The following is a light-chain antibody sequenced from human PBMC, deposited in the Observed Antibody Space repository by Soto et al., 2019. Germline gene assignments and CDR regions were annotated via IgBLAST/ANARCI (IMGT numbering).Light chain of an antibody. CDR3: NSYTGNDNVL. J-gene: IGLJ2*01. CDR1: SSDVGGYNF. Sequence: QSALTQPPSASGSPGQSVTISCSGTSSDVGGYNFVSWFQQHPGKAPELMIYEVSKRPSGVPDRFSGSKSGNTASLTVSGLQADDEADYYCNSYTGNDNVLFGGGTKLTVL. V-gene: IGLV2-8*01. CDR2: EVS.